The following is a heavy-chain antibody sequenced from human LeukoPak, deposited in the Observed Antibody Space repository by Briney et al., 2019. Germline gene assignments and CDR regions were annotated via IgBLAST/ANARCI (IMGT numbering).Heavy chain of an antibody. D-gene: IGHD1-1*01. Sequence: ASVKVSCKASGYTFTSYAMHWVRQAPGQRLEWMGWFNAGNGNTKYSQKFQGRVTITRDTSASTAYMELSSLRSEDTAVYYCARSATGYNDALDIWGQGTMVTVSS. CDR3: ARSATGYNDALDI. J-gene: IGHJ3*02. CDR2: FNAGNGNT. V-gene: IGHV1-3*01. CDR1: GYTFTSYA.